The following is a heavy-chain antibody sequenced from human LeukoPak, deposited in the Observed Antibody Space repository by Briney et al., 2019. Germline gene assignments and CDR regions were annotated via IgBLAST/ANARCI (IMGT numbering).Heavy chain of an antibody. V-gene: IGHV4-39*01. J-gene: IGHJ4*02. Sequence: SETLSLTYTVSGGSISSSSYYWGWIRQPPGKGLEWIGTIYYSGSTYYNPSLKSRVTISVDTSKNQFSLKLSSVTAADTAVYYCARLSGSGSQFDYWGQGTLVTVSS. CDR1: GGSISSSSYY. CDR2: IYYSGST. D-gene: IGHD3-10*01. CDR3: ARLSGSGSQFDY.